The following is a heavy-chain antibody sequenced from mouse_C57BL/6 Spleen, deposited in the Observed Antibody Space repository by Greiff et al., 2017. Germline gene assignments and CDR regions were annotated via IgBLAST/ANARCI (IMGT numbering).Heavy chain of an antibody. V-gene: IGHV8-8*01. J-gene: IGHJ4*01. CDR3: ARIIYYYGSSYVGYAMDY. CDR1: GFSLSTFGMG. CDR2: IWWDDDK. Sequence: QVTLKVCGPGILQPSQTLSLTCSFSGFSLSTFGMGVGWIRQPSGKGLEWLAHIWWDDDKYYNPALKSRLTISKDTSKNQVFLKIANVDTADTATYYCARIIYYYGSSYVGYAMDYWGQGTSVTVSS. D-gene: IGHD1-1*01.